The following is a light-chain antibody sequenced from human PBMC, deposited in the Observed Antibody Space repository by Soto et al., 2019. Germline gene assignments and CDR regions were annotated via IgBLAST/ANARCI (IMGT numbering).Light chain of an antibody. J-gene: IGKJ2*01. CDR2: DAS. Sequence: EIVLTQSPATLSLSPGERVTLSCRASQSVSSYLAWYQQKPGQAPRLLIYDASNRATGIPARFSGSGSGTAFTLTISSLEPEDFAVYYCQQRSNWPRTFGQGTKLEIK. V-gene: IGKV3-11*01. CDR1: QSVSSY. CDR3: QQRSNWPRT.